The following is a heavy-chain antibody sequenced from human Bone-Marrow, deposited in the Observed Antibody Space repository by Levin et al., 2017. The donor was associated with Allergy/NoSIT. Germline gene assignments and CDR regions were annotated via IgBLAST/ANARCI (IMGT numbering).Heavy chain of an antibody. CDR2: IIPSGGST. D-gene: IGHD2-2*01. CDR3: ARGFRVPRSCSNNCPAGVDY. J-gene: IGHJ4*02. Sequence: GESLKISCKASGYSFTSYYMHWVRQAPGQGLEWMGVIIPSGGSTTYAQKFQGRVTMTRDTSTSTVYMELSSLRSEDTAVYSCARGFRVPRSCSNNCPAGVDYWGQGTLVTVSS. V-gene: IGHV1-46*01. CDR1: GYSFTSYY.